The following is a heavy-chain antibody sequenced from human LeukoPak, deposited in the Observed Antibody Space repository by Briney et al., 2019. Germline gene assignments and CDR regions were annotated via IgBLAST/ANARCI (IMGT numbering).Heavy chain of an antibody. J-gene: IGHJ4*02. Sequence: ASVKVSCKASGYTFISYAMNWVRQAPGQGLEWMGWISAYNGNTNYAQKLQGRVTMTTDTSTSTAYMELRSLRSDDTAVYYCARHQGRLWFGEDYFDYWGQGTLVTVSS. CDR1: GYTFISYA. CDR3: ARHQGRLWFGEDYFDY. D-gene: IGHD3-10*01. CDR2: ISAYNGNT. V-gene: IGHV1-18*01.